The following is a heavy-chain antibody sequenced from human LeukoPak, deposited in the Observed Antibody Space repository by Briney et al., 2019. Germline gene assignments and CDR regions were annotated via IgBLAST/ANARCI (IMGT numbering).Heavy chain of an antibody. CDR3: ARGTYYYDSSGQLPHDY. J-gene: IGHJ4*02. CDR2: ISAYNGNT. D-gene: IGHD3-22*01. V-gene: IGHV1-18*01. CDR1: GYTFTSYG. Sequence: VASVKVSCKASGYTFTSYGISWVRQAPGQGLEWTGWISAYNGNTNYAQKLQGRVTMTTDTSTSTAYMELRSLRSDDTAVYYCARGTYYYDSSGQLPHDYWGQGTLVTVSS.